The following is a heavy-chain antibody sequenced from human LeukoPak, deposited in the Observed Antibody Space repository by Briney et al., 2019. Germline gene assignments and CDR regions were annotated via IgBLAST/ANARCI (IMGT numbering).Heavy chain of an antibody. Sequence: PSETLSLTCAVYGGSFSGYYWSWIRRPPGKGLEWTGEINHSGSTNYNPSLKSRVTISVDTSKNQFSLTLSSVTAADTAVYYCARGGGFYYMDVWNNGTTVTISS. CDR3: ARGGGFYYMDV. D-gene: IGHD3-16*01. CDR2: INHSGST. CDR1: GGSFSGYY. J-gene: IGHJ6*03. V-gene: IGHV4-34*01.